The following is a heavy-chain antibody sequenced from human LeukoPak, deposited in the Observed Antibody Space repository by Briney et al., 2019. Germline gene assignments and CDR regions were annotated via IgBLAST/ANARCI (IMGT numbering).Heavy chain of an antibody. CDR1: GSIFSNYE. D-gene: IGHD2-15*01. J-gene: IGHJ3*01. V-gene: IGHV3-48*03. CDR2: INSGPGNT. CDR3: VREVCSGGLCYDSFDV. Sequence: PGGSLRLSCAASGSIFSNYEMDWVRQAPGKGLEWISYINSGPGNTLYADSVRGRFTIFRDNGKNSLYLQMNSLRAEDTALYYCVREVCSGGLCYDSFDVWGQGTVVTVSS.